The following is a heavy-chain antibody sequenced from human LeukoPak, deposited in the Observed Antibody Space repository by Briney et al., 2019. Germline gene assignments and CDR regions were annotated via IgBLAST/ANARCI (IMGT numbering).Heavy chain of an antibody. CDR3: ATDRITMVRGVITSYYFDY. J-gene: IGHJ4*02. V-gene: IGHV1-24*01. CDR1: GYTLTELS. CDR2: FDPEDGET. D-gene: IGHD3-10*01. Sequence: ASVKVSCKVSGYTLTELSMHWVGQAPGKGVEGMGGFDPEDGETIYAQKFQGRVTMTEDTSTDTAYMELSSLRSEDTAVYYCATDRITMVRGVITSYYFDYWGQGTLVTVSS.